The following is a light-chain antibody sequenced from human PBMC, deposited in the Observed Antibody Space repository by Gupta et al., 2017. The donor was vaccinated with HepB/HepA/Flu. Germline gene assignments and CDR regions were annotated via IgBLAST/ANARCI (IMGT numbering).Light chain of an antibody. CDR2: GAA. V-gene: IGKV3-15*01. Sequence: ETVMTPSPATLSVSPTERATLSCRASQSVGTNLAWYQQKPGQAPRLVIHGAATRATGIPARFSGSGSGTDFTLTISSLQSEDFAVYYCHQYNNWPPWTFGQGTKVESK. J-gene: IGKJ1*01. CDR3: HQYNNWPPWT. CDR1: QSVGTN.